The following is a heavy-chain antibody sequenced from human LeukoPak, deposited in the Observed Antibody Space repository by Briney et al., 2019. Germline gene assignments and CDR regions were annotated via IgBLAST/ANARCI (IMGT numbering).Heavy chain of an antibody. J-gene: IGHJ1*01. CDR1: GFTFSSYG. CDR3: ARSTRRDTEVALAEYFQH. Sequence: PGGSLRLSCAASGFTFSSYGMHWVRQAPGKGLEWVAFIRYDGSNKYYADSVKGRFTISRDNAQNSLSLQMNSLRAEDTAVYYCARSTRRDTEVALAEYFQHWGQGTLVTVSS. V-gene: IGHV3-30*02. CDR2: IRYDGSNK. D-gene: IGHD5-18*01.